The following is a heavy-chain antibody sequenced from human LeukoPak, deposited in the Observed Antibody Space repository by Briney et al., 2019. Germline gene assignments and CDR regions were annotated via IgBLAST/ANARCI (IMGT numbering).Heavy chain of an antibody. CDR2: IYYSGST. CDR1: GGSISSGDYY. CDR3: AGTSSSGYSPPWYFDY. V-gene: IGHV4-30-4*01. D-gene: IGHD3-22*01. Sequence: SQTLSLTCTVSGGSISSGDYYWSWIRQPPGKGLEWIGYIYYSGSTYYNPSLKSRVTISVDTSKNQSSLKLSSVTAADTAVYYCAGTSSSGYSPPWYFDYWGQGTLVTVSS. J-gene: IGHJ4*02.